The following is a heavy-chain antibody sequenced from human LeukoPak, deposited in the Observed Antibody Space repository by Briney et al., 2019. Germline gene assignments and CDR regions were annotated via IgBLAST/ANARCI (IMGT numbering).Heavy chain of an antibody. J-gene: IGHJ4*02. CDR3: ARPVGSGYFLVGGLDY. V-gene: IGHV5-51*01. Sequence: GESLKISCKGSGYSFPNYWIGWVRQMPGKGLEWMGIIYPGDSNTRYSPSFQGQVTISADKSISTAYLQWSSLKASDTAMYYCARPVGSGYFLVGGLDYWGQGTLVTVSS. D-gene: IGHD3-22*01. CDR2: IYPGDSNT. CDR1: GYSFPNYW.